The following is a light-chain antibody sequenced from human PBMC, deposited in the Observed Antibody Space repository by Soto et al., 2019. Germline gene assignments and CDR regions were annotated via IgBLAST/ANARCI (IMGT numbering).Light chain of an antibody. J-gene: IGKJ2*01. V-gene: IGKV3-20*01. CDR3: QQFDGSQYT. Sequence: EIVLTQSPGTLSLSPGERATLSCRPSQSVGNSYLAWYQQKPGQAPRLLINGASSRAAGIPDRFSGSGSGTDFTLSISRREPGDSAVYYCQQFDGSQYTLGQGTKLHIK. CDR2: GAS. CDR1: QSVGNSY.